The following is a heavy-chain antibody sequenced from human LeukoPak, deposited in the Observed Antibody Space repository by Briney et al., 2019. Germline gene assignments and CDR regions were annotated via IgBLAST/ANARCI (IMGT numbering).Heavy chain of an antibody. CDR2: IYNSGST. CDR1: GGSISGSY. J-gene: IGHJ4*02. D-gene: IGHD6-13*01. Sequence: SETLSLTCTVSGGSISGSYWSWIRQPPGQGLEWIGYIYNSGSTNYNPSPKSRVAMSVDTSKNQCSLKLSSVTAADTAVYYCARHEAAALSSLDYWGQGTMVTVSS. CDR3: ARHEAAALSSLDY. V-gene: IGHV4-59*08.